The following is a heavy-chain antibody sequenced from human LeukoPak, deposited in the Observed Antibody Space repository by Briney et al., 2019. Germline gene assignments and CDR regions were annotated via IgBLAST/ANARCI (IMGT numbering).Heavy chain of an antibody. CDR3: ARLYLSKWASGRYYHLDY. Sequence: ASVNVSCKASGDTFTGYYMHWVRQAPGQGLEWMGWINPKSGGTNYAQKFQGRVTMTRDTSISTAYMELSRLRSDDTAVYYCARLYLSKWASGRYYHLDYWGQGTLVTVSS. D-gene: IGHD1-26*01. CDR2: INPKSGGT. V-gene: IGHV1-2*02. CDR1: GDTFTGYY. J-gene: IGHJ4*02.